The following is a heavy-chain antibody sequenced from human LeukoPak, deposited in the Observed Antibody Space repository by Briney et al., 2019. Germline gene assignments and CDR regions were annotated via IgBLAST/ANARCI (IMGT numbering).Heavy chain of an antibody. V-gene: IGHV3-23*01. Sequence: GGSLRLSCAASGFTFSRYWMHWVRQAPGRGLVWVSTISSSGGYTYYADSVKGRFTISRDNSKNTLYLLLNSLRAEDTAVYYCAKDLREYTSSPRNAFHIWGQGTMVTVSS. CDR3: AKDLREYTSSPRNAFHI. D-gene: IGHD6-6*01. J-gene: IGHJ3*02. CDR2: ISSSGGYT. CDR1: GFTFSRYW.